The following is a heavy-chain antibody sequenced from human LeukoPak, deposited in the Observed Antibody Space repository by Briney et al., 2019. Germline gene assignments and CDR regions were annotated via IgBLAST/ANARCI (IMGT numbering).Heavy chain of an antibody. Sequence: PSETLSLTCTVSGGSISSHYWSWIRQPPGKGLEWIGYIYYSGSTNYNPSLKSRVTISVDTSKNQLSLKLSSVTAADTAVYYCARGQGGQGGYWGQGTLVTVSS. CDR1: GGSISSHY. CDR3: ARGQGGQGGY. CDR2: IYYSGST. J-gene: IGHJ4*02. V-gene: IGHV4-59*11. D-gene: IGHD1-26*01.